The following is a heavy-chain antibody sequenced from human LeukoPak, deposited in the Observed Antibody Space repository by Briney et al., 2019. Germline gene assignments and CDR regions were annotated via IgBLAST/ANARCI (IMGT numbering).Heavy chain of an antibody. D-gene: IGHD3-10*01. CDR3: AKRGYYGSGSSYYYYYMDV. CDR2: ISGSGGST. V-gene: IGHV3-23*01. Sequence: GGSLRLSCAASGFTFSSYAMSWVRQAPGKGLEWVSAISGSGGSTYYADSVKGRFTISRDNSKNTLYLQMNSLRAEDTAVYYCAKRGYYGSGSSYYYYYMDVWGKGTTVTVSS. J-gene: IGHJ6*03. CDR1: GFTFSSYA.